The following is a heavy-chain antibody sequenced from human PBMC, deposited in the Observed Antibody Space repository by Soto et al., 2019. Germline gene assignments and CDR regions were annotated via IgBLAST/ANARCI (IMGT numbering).Heavy chain of an antibody. CDR3: AGDDLAGGGSFND. CDR2: IWYDGSNK. V-gene: IGHV3-33*01. Sequence: GGSLRLSCAASGFTFSSYGMHWVRQAPGKGLEWVAVIWYDGSNKYYADSVKGRFTISRDNSKNTLYLQKNSLRAEDTAVYYCAGDDLAGGGSFNDWGQGTLVTVSS. J-gene: IGHJ4*02. CDR1: GFTFSSYG. D-gene: IGHD2-15*01.